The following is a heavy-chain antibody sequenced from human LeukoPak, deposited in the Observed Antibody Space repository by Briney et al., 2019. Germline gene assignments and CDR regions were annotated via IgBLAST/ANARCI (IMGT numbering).Heavy chain of an antibody. Sequence: GGSLRLSCAVSGFTVSSYGMHWVRQAPGKGLEWVAVIWYDGSKKYYADSVKGRFTISRDNSKNTLYLQMNSLRAEDTAVYYCARDWTTVTTSPQYWGQGTLVTVSS. CDR3: ARDWTTVTTSPQY. V-gene: IGHV3-33*08. J-gene: IGHJ4*02. CDR2: IWYDGSKK. CDR1: GFTVSSYG. D-gene: IGHD4-17*01.